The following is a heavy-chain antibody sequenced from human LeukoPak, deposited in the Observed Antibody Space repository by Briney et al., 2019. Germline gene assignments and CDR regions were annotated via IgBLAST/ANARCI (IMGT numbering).Heavy chain of an antibody. D-gene: IGHD3-9*01. CDR1: RGSFSGYY. V-gene: IGHV4-34*01. CDR3: ARDTYYDILTFHYMDV. CDR2: INHSGST. Sequence: PSETLSLTCAVYRGSFSGYYWSWIRQPPGKGLEWIGEINHSGSTNYNPSLKSRVTISVDASKNQFSLKLSSVTAADTAVYYCARDTYYDILTFHYMDVWGKGTTVTVSS. J-gene: IGHJ6*03.